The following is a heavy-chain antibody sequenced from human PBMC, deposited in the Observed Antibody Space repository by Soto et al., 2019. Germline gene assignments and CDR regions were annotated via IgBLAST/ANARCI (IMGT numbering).Heavy chain of an antibody. CDR2: IYYSGST. CDR3: ARSVVVAAINWFDP. Sequence: SETLSLTCTVSGGSISSYYWSWIRQPPGKGLEWIGYIYYSGSTNYNPSLKSRVTISVDTSKNQFSLKLSSVTAADTAVYYCARSVVVAAINWFDPWGQGTLVTVSS. CDR1: GGSISSYY. V-gene: IGHV4-59*01. J-gene: IGHJ5*02. D-gene: IGHD2-15*01.